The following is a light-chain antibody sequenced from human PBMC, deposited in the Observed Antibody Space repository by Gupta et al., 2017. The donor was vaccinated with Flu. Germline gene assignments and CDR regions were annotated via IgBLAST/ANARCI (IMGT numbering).Light chain of an antibody. CDR3: QSYDSSLSGSNV. V-gene: IGLV1-40*01. CDR1: SSNIGAGYD. J-gene: IGLJ1*01. Sequence: QSVLTHPPSLSAAPGQRVTISCTGSSSNIGAGYDVHWYQQLPGTAPKLLIYGNSNRPSGVPDRFSGSKSGASASLAITGLQAEDEADYYCQSYDSSLSGSNVFGTGTKVTVL. CDR2: GNS.